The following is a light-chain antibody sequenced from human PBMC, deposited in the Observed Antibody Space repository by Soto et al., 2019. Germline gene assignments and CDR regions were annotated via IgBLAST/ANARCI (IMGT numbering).Light chain of an antibody. J-gene: IGKJ1*01. V-gene: IGKV2-28*01. CDR2: LGS. CDR1: QSLLHSNGYNY. CDR3: MQALQTPWT. Sequence: DIVMTQSPLSLPVTPGEPASTSCRSSQSLLHSNGYNYLDWYLQKPGQSPQLLIYLGSNRASGVPDRFSGSGSGTDFTLKISRVEAEDVGVYYCMQALQTPWTFGQGTKVDIK.